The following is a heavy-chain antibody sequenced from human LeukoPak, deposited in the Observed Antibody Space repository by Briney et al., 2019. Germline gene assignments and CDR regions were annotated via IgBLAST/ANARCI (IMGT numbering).Heavy chain of an antibody. D-gene: IGHD3-22*01. CDR3: ARPLDYYDTHAFDI. CDR1: GYTFTSYD. J-gene: IGHJ3*02. V-gene: IGHV1-8*03. CDR2: MNPNSGNT. Sequence: ASVKVSCKASGYTFTSYDINWVRQATGQGLEWMGWMNPNSGNTGYAQKFQGRGTITRNTSISTAYMELSSLRSEDTAVYYCARPLDYYDTHAFDIWGQGTMVTVSS.